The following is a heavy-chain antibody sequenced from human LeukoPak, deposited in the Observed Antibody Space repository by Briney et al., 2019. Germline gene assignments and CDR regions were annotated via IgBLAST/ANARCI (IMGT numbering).Heavy chain of an antibody. J-gene: IGHJ3*01. D-gene: IGHD4/OR15-4a*01. Sequence: GGSLRLSCAASGFTFNTYWVHWVRQAAGKGLLWVSRINLDGTSTSHADFVKGRFSISRDNAENTVSLQMNSLRAEDTAVYYCVTLTMAVSEHAFDLWGQGTVVTVSP. V-gene: IGHV3-74*01. CDR3: VTLTMAVSEHAFDL. CDR1: GFTFNTYW. CDR2: INLDGTST.